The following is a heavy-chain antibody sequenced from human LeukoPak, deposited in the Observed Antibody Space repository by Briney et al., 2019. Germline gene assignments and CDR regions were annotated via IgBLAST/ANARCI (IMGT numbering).Heavy chain of an antibody. CDR3: AKDVFGSIDY. CDR1: GFTFSSYA. J-gene: IGHJ4*02. D-gene: IGHD3-10*01. CDR2: ISGSGGST. Sequence: GGSLRLSCAASGFTFSSYAMSWVRQAPGKGLEWVSAISGSGGSTYYADSVRGRFTISRDNSKNTLYLQMNSLRIEDTAVYYCAKDVFGSIDYWGEGTLVTVSS. V-gene: IGHV3-23*01.